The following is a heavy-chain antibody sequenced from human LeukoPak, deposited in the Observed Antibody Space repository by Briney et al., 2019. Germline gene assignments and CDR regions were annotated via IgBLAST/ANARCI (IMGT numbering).Heavy chain of an antibody. D-gene: IGHD6-13*01. CDR3: AKGFGATGNYWFDP. Sequence: GGSLRLSCAASGFTFRNYGLTWVRQAPGKGLEWVSAIDGRGGETNYADSVKGRFTISRDNSKNTLYPQMNSLRAEDTALYYCAKGFGATGNYWFDPWGQGTLVTVSS. CDR2: IDGRGGET. CDR1: GFTFRNYG. J-gene: IGHJ5*02. V-gene: IGHV3-23*01.